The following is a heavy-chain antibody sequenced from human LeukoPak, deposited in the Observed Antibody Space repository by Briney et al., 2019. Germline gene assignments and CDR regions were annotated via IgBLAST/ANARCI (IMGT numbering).Heavy chain of an antibody. CDR2: ISGSGGST. D-gene: IGHD3-10*01. CDR1: GFTFSSYV. V-gene: IGHV3-23*01. CDR3: AKWNGSGRSHYYYYYGMDV. J-gene: IGHJ6*02. Sequence: GGSLRLSCAASGFTFSSYVMSWVRQAPGKGLEWVSAISGSGGSTYYADSVKGRFTISRDNSKNTLYLQMNSLRAEDTAVYYGAKWNGSGRSHYYYYYGMDVWGQGTTVTVSS.